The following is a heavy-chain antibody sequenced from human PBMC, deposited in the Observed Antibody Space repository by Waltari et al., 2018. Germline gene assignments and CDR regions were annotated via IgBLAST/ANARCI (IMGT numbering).Heavy chain of an antibody. CDR1: GGTFSSYA. Sequence: QVQLVQSGAEVKKPGSSVKVSCKASGGTFSSYALSWVRQAPGPGLQWMGGISPIFGTANYAQKFQGRVTITADESTSTAYMELSSLRSEDTAVYYCARASIAARPDGRGYYYYMDVWGKGTTVTVSS. J-gene: IGHJ6*03. CDR3: ARASIAARPDGRGYYYYMDV. V-gene: IGHV1-69*12. CDR2: ISPIFGTA. D-gene: IGHD6-6*01.